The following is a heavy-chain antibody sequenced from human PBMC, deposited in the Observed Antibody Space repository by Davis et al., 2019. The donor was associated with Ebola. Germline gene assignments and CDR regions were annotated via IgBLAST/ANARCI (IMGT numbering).Heavy chain of an antibody. V-gene: IGHV1-2*02. Sequence: ASVKVPCKASGYTFTGYYMHWVRQAPGQGLEWMGWINPNSGGTNYAQKFQGRVTMTRDTSISTAYMELSRLRSDDTAVYYCARVPHLYGDYLTWGQGTLVTVSS. CDR2: INPNSGGT. CDR1: GYTFTGYY. CDR3: ARVPHLYGDYLT. D-gene: IGHD4-17*01. J-gene: IGHJ5*02.